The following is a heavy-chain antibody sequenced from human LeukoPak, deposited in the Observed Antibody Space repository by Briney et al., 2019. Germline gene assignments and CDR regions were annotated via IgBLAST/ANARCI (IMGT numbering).Heavy chain of an antibody. CDR1: GFTFSSYE. V-gene: IGHV3-48*03. D-gene: IGHD4-17*01. CDR2: ISSSGSTI. CDR3: ASLSNGDSGLEYFQH. Sequence: GGSLRLSCAASGFTFSSYEMNWVRQAPGKGLVWVSYISSSGSTIYYADSVKGRFTISRDNAKNSLYLQMNSLRAEDTAVYYCASLSNGDSGLEYFQHWGQGTLVTVSS. J-gene: IGHJ1*01.